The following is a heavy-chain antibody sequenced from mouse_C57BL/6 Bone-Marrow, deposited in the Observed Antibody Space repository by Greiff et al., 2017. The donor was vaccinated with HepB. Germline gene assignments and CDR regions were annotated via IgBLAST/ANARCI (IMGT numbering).Heavy chain of an antibody. CDR3: ASIYYGNYERAMDY. J-gene: IGHJ4*01. Sequence: QVQLKESGAELARPGASVKLSCKASGYTFTSYGISWVKQRTGQGLEWIGEIYPRSGNTYYNEKFKGKATLTADKSSSTAYMELRSLTSEDSAVYVCASIYYGNYERAMDYWGQGTSVTVSS. V-gene: IGHV1-81*01. D-gene: IGHD2-1*01. CDR1: GYTFTSYG. CDR2: IYPRSGNT.